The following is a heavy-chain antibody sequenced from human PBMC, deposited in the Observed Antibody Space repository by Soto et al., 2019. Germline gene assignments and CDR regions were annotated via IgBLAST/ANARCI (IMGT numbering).Heavy chain of an antibody. CDR2: IYWDDDK. Sequence: QITLKESGPTLVKPTQTLTLTCTFSGFSLSTSGVSVGWIRQPPGKALEWLALIYWDDDKRYSPSLKSRLTIXNXHSKNQVVLTMTNMDPVDTATYSCAHSALQTGDFDYWGQGTLVTVSS. CDR3: AHSALQTGDFDY. V-gene: IGHV2-5*02. CDR1: GFSLSTSGVS. D-gene: IGHD1-26*01. J-gene: IGHJ4*02.